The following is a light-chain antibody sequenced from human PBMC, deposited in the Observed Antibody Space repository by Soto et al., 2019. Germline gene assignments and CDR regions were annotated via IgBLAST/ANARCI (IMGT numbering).Light chain of an antibody. J-gene: IGLJ2*01. Sequence: QSVLTQPASVSGSPGQSITISCTGTSCDVGSNNLVSWYQQHPGKAPKLMIYEGSKRPSGVSNRFSGSKSGNTASLTISGLQDEDEADYYCCSYAGSSTFEVFGGGTKLTVL. CDR3: CSYAGSSTFEV. CDR2: EGS. CDR1: SCDVGSNNL. V-gene: IGLV2-23*03.